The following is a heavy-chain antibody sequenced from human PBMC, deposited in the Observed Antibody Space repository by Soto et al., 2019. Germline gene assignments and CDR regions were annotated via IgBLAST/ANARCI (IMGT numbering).Heavy chain of an antibody. CDR1: GGSISSGDYY. J-gene: IGHJ4*02. CDR3: AKGTYYYDSSGSPYLYYFDY. CDR2: IYYSGST. V-gene: IGHV4-30-4*01. D-gene: IGHD3-22*01. Sequence: SETLSLTCSVSGGSISSGDYYWSWIRQPPGKGLEWIGYIYYSGSTYYNPSLKSRVTISVDTSKNQFYLKLSSVTAAETAVYYCAKGTYYYDSSGSPYLYYFDYWGQGTLVTASS.